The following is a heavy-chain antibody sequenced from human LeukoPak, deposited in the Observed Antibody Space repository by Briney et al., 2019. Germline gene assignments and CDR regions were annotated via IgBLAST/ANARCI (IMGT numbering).Heavy chain of an antibody. D-gene: IGHD4-23*01. CDR3: AKDMRMGGGKTDYFDY. Sequence: GGSLRLSCAASGFTFSSYAVSWVRQAPGKGLEWVSAISGSGGSTYYADSVRGRFTISRDNSKNTLYLQMNSLRAEDTAVYYCAKDMRMGGGKTDYFDYWGQGTLVTVSS. CDR2: ISGSGGST. J-gene: IGHJ4*02. CDR1: GFTFSSYA. V-gene: IGHV3-23*01.